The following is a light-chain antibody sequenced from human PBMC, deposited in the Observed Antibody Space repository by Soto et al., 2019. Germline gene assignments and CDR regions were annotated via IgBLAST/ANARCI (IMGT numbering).Light chain of an antibody. CDR1: QSISNN. J-gene: IGKJ3*01. V-gene: IGKV3-20*01. Sequence: EIVFTQSPGTLSLSPGERAILSCRASQSISNNLAWYRQKPGQAPKILIYGASTRATGIPDRFSGSGSGTDFTLPISRLEPEDFAVYYCQHYGSSPPFTFGPGTKVDI. CDR2: GAS. CDR3: QHYGSSPPFT.